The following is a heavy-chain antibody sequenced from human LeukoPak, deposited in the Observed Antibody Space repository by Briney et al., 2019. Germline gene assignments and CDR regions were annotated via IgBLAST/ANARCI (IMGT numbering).Heavy chain of an antibody. CDR3: ARGWDSSSSGFSY. V-gene: IGHV4-34*01. CDR2: INHSGST. D-gene: IGHD6-6*01. CDR1: DGSFSDYY. Sequence: SETLSLTCAVSDGSFSDYYWTWIRQPPGKGLEWIGEINHSGSTNYNPSLKSRVTISVDTSKNQFSLKLSSVTAADTAVYYCARGWDSSSSGFSYWGQGTLVTVSS. J-gene: IGHJ4*02.